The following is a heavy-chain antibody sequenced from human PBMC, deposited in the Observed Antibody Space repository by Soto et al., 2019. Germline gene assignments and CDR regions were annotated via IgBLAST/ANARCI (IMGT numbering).Heavy chain of an antibody. CDR1: GGSISSYY. J-gene: IGHJ6*02. CDR2: IYTSGST. D-gene: IGHD1-26*01. V-gene: IGHV4-4*07. Sequence: QVQLQESGPGLVKPSETLSLTCTVSGGSISSYYWSWIRQPAGEGLEWIGRIYTSGSTNYNPSLKSRVTMSVDTSKNQFSLKLSSVTAADTAVYYCARDHGIVGATGYYYGMDVWGQGTTVTVSS. CDR3: ARDHGIVGATGYYYGMDV.